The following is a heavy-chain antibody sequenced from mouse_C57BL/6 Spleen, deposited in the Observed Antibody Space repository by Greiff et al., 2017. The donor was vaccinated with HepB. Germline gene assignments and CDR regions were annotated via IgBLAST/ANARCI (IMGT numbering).Heavy chain of an antibody. CDR1: GYAFSSYW. Sequence: QVQLQQSGAELVKPGASVKISCKASGYAFSSYWMNWVKQRPGKGLEWIGQIYPGDGDTNYNGKFKGKATLTADKSSSTAYMQLSSLTSEDSAVYCCASAGDYDLYYAMDYWGQGTSVTVSS. CDR3: ASAGDYDLYYAMDY. J-gene: IGHJ4*01. D-gene: IGHD2-4*01. CDR2: IYPGDGDT. V-gene: IGHV1-80*01.